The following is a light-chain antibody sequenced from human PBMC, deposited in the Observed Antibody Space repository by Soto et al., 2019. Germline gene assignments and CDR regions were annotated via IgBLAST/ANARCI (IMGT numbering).Light chain of an antibody. CDR3: EAWHDSLSGHVV. J-gene: IGLJ2*01. Sequence: QSVLTQPPSASGTPGQRFTISCSGSSSNIGGNYVYWYQQRPGTAPKLLIYRNNQQPSGVPDRVSGSKSGTSDSLAISGLRSEDEADYYCEAWHDSLSGHVVCGGGTKLTVL. V-gene: IGLV1-47*01. CDR2: RNN. CDR1: SSNIGGNY.